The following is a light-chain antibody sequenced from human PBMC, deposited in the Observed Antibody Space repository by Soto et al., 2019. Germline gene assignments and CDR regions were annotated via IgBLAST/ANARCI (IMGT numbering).Light chain of an antibody. CDR1: QSVRGTY. J-gene: IGKJ1*01. V-gene: IGKV3-20*01. CDR2: GAS. Sequence: EIVLMQSPGTLSLSPGEGATLSCRASQSVRGTYLAWYQQKPGQAPRLLIYGASSRATGIPDRFSGSGSGTDFTLSVSRLEPEDFAVYFCQQYGSSPATFGQGTKVEIK. CDR3: QQYGSSPAT.